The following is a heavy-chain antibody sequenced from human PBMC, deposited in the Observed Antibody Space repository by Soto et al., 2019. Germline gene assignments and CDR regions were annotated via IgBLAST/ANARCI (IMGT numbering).Heavy chain of an antibody. CDR1: GYIFTSHW. Sequence: GPALKISCKGSGYIFTSHWIAPVHQMLGKGLEWLGIIYPGDSDTRYSPSFQGQVTISADKSISTAYLQWSSLKASDTAMYYCVREPYYYDSSGVDYWGQGTLVTVSS. D-gene: IGHD3-22*01. CDR3: VREPYYYDSSGVDY. J-gene: IGHJ4*02. CDR2: IYPGDSDT. V-gene: IGHV5-51*07.